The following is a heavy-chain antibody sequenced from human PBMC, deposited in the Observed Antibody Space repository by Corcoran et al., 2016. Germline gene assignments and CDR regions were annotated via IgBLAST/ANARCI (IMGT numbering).Heavy chain of an antibody. V-gene: IGHV3-30*18. J-gene: IGHJ4*02. CDR3: AKVRRFQNYFDY. D-gene: IGHD3-3*01. CDR1: GFTFRSYG. CDR2: ISYDGREI. Sequence: QVQLVEDGGGVVQHGRSLRLSCAASGFTFRSYGMHWVRQGPGKGLEWVAVISYDGREIYYADYVKGRFTISRDNSKNTLDLQMNSLRAEDTAVYYCAKVRRFQNYFDYWGQGTLVTVSS.